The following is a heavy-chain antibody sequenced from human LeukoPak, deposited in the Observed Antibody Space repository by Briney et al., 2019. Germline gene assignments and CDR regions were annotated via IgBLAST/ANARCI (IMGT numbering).Heavy chain of an antibody. CDR1: GGSISSYY. V-gene: IGHV4-59*01. Sequence: SETLSLTCTVSGGSISSYYWSWIRQPPGKGLEWIGYIYYSGSTNYNPSLKSRVTISVDTSKNQFSLKLSSVTAADTAVYYCVRTGRAGGWPLFDYWGQGTLVTVSS. D-gene: IGHD6-19*01. CDR2: IYYSGST. CDR3: VRTGRAGGWPLFDY. J-gene: IGHJ4*02.